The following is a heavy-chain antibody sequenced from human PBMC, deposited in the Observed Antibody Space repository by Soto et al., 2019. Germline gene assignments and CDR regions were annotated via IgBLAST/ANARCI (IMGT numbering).Heavy chain of an antibody. CDR2: ISYDGSNK. CDR1: GFTFSSYG. D-gene: IGHD5-12*01. V-gene: IGHV3-30*03. Sequence: GGYLRLSCAASGFTFSSYGMHWVRQAPGKGLEWVAVISYDGSNKYYADSVKGRFTISRDNSKNTLYLQMNSLRDEDTAIYYCVREARGSYDFWGRGTMVTVSS. CDR3: VREARGSYDF. J-gene: IGHJ3*01.